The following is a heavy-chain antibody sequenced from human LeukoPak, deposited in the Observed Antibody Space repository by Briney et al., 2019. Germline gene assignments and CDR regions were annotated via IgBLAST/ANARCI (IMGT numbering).Heavy chain of an antibody. D-gene: IGHD6-19*01. CDR1: GYTFTGYY. J-gene: IGHJ4*02. V-gene: IGHV1-3*01. Sequence: ASVKVSCMASGYTFTGYYMHWVRQAPGQGLEWMGWINAGNGNRKYSQKFQDRVTITRETSATTAYMELNSLTSEDTAVYYCARVSDDSGWNFDYWGQGTLVAVSS. CDR2: INAGNGNR. CDR3: ARVSDDSGWNFDY.